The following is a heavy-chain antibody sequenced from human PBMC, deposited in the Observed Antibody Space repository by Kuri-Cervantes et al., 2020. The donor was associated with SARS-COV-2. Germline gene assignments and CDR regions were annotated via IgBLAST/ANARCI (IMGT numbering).Heavy chain of an antibody. Sequence: ASVKVSCKASGYTFTGYYMHWVRQAPGQGLEWMGWINPNSGGTNYAQKFQGRVTMTRDTSISTAYMELSRLRSDDTAAYYCARGWSGYSLDPPHFDYWGQGTLVTVSS. V-gene: IGHV1-2*02. CDR1: GYTFTGYY. J-gene: IGHJ4*02. CDR2: INPNSGGT. D-gene: IGHD3-3*01. CDR3: ARGWSGYSLDPPHFDY.